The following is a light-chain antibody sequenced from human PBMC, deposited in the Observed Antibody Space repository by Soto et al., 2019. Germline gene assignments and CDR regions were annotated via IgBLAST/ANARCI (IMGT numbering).Light chain of an antibody. J-gene: IGLJ1*01. CDR2: GNN. CDR3: QSDDSSLSGYV. CDR1: SSNIGAGYD. Sequence: QSVLTQPPSVSGAPGQRVTISCTGSSSNIGAGYDVHWYQQLPGTAPKLLIYGNNNRPSGVPDRFSGSKSGTSASQAITGLQAEDEADYYCQSDDSSLSGYVFGTGTKLTVL. V-gene: IGLV1-40*01.